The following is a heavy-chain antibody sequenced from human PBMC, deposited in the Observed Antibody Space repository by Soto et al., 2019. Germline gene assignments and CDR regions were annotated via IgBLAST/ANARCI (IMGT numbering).Heavy chain of an antibody. J-gene: IGHJ4*02. CDR3: AKDRQWLVRNFDY. Sequence: PGGSLRLSCAASGFSFGDYAMSWVRQSPGKGLEWVSGISGSGSSSYYTDSVKGRFTISRDNSKNMLYLQMHVLRAEDTGVYYCAKDRQWLVRNFDYWGLGTLVTVSS. V-gene: IGHV3-23*01. CDR1: GFSFGDYA. D-gene: IGHD6-19*01. CDR2: ISGSGSSS.